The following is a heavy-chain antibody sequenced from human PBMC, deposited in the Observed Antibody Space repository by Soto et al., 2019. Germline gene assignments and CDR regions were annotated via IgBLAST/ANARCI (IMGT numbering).Heavy chain of an antibody. CDR2: IYASGSP. V-gene: IGHV4-59*01. CDR1: GGSISVYY. Sequence: SETLSLTCTLSGGSISVYYWSWVRQPPGHELEWIGYIYASGSPYYNPSPRSRVTISADTSKNQISLKLTSPTAADTAVYYCARGVGSSPPRYWGRGTLVTVSS. D-gene: IGHD1-26*01. J-gene: IGHJ4*02. CDR3: ARGVGSSPPRY.